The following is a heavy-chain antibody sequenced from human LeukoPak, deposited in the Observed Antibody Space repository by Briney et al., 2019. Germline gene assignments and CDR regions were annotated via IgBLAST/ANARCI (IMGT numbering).Heavy chain of an antibody. D-gene: IGHD3-9*01. CDR2: INPNSGGT. J-gene: IGHJ5*02. V-gene: IGHV1-2*02. CDR1: RYTFTGYY. CDR3: AKDRAEYYDILTGVSRWFDP. Sequence: ASVTVSCTASRYTFTGYYIHWVRQAPGQGLEWMGWINPNSGGTNYAQKFQGRVTMTRDTSISTAYMELSGLISDDTAVYYCAKDRAEYYDILTGVSRWFDPWGQGTLVTVSS.